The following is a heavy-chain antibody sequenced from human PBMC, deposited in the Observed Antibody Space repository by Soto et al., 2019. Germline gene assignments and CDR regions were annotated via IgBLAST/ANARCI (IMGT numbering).Heavy chain of an antibody. CDR3: ARRNCSGGSCYRAYFDY. Sequence: PGGSLRLSCAASGFTFSSYSMNWVRQAPGKGLEWVSSISSSSSYIYYADSVKGRFTISRDNAKNSLYLQMNSLRAEDTAVYYCARRNCSGGSCYRAYFDYWGQGTLVTVSS. D-gene: IGHD2-15*01. J-gene: IGHJ4*02. CDR1: GFTFSSYS. V-gene: IGHV3-21*01. CDR2: ISSSSSYI.